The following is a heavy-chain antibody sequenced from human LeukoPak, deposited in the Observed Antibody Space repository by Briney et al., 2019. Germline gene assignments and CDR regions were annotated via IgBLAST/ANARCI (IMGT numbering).Heavy chain of an antibody. Sequence: PGGSLRLSCAASGFTFSSYEMNWIRQAPGKGLEWVSYISSSGTNIYYADSVKGRFTISRDNAKNSLYLQMNSLRAEDTAMYYCASSGWYSTPNWFDPWGQGTLVIVSS. D-gene: IGHD6-19*01. CDR3: ASSGWYSTPNWFDP. V-gene: IGHV3-48*03. CDR2: ISSSGTNI. CDR1: GFTFSSYE. J-gene: IGHJ5*02.